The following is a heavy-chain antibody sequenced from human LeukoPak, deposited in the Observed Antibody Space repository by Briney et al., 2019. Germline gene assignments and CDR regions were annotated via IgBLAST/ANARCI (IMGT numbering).Heavy chain of an antibody. Sequence: SETLSLTCTVSGYSISSGYYRGWIRQPPGKGLEWIGSIFHSGTTFYNPSLKSRVTISVDTSKNQFSLKLSSVTAADTAVYYCARVTGYMIEDYFDYWGQGTLVTVSS. D-gene: IGHD3-22*01. J-gene: IGHJ4*02. CDR1: GYSISSGYY. V-gene: IGHV4-38-2*02. CDR2: IFHSGTT. CDR3: ARVTGYMIEDYFDY.